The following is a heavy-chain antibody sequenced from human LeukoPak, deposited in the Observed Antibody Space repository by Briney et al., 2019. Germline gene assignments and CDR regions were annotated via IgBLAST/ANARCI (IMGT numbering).Heavy chain of an antibody. Sequence: GGSLRLSCAASGFAFDEYSMQWVRQAPGKGLEWVSVIEWNGGRTYYADSVKGRFTISRDNSKNTLYLQMNSLRAEDTAVYYCARDETRYSSSWYFDYWGQGTLVTVSS. D-gene: IGHD6-13*01. V-gene: IGHV3-20*04. CDR3: ARDETRYSSSWYFDY. CDR1: GFAFDEYS. J-gene: IGHJ4*02. CDR2: IEWNGGRT.